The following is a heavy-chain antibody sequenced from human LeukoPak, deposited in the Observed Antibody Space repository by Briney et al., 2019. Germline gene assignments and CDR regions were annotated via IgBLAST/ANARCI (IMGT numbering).Heavy chain of an antibody. CDR2: IHSGGST. J-gene: IGHJ4*02. CDR3: ARGVAVAGTIYFDY. D-gene: IGHD6-19*01. CDR1: GFTFSSYA. V-gene: IGHV3-53*01. Sequence: GGSLRLSCSASGFTFSSYAMHWVRQAPGKGLEWVSVIHSGGSTYYADSVKGRFTISRDNSKNTLYIQMNSLRAEDTAVYYCARGVAVAGTIYFDYWGQGTLVTVSS.